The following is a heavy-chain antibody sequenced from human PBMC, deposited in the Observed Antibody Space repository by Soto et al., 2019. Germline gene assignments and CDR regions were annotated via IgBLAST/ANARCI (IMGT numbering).Heavy chain of an antibody. CDR1: GGTFSSYA. CDR3: ARVLPHPGVVGHAFDI. V-gene: IGHV1-69*01. D-gene: IGHD2-15*01. CDR2: IIPIFGTA. J-gene: IGHJ3*02. Sequence: QVQLVQSGAEVKKPGSSVKVSCKASGGTFSSYAISWVRQAPGQGLEWMGGIIPIFGTANYAQKFQGRVTVTAGETTRTAYMELGSLRSEDTAVYYCARVLPHPGVVGHAFDIWGQGTMVTVSS.